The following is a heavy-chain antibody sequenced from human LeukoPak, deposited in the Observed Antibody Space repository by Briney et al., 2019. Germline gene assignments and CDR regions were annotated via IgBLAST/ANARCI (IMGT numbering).Heavy chain of an antibody. J-gene: IGHJ4*02. CDR2: IYYSGST. V-gene: IGHV4-59*12. CDR1: GGSISNYY. Sequence: SETLSLTCTISGGSISNYYWSWIRQPPGKGLEWIGYIYYSGSTEYSPSLKNRVTMSVDTSKNQFSLKLSSVTAADTAVYYCARDSIAVAGSYYFDYWGQGTLVTVSS. D-gene: IGHD6-19*01. CDR3: ARDSIAVAGSYYFDY.